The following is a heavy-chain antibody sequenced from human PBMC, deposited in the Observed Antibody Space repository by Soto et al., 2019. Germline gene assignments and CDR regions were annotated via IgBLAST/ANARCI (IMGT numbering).Heavy chain of an antibody. CDR2: ISYDGYLK. Sequence: PGGSLRLSCAASGFTFSTYGMQWVRQAPGKGLEWVAVISYDGYLKYYVDAVKGRFTVARDNSNNTLFLEMNTLRVEDTAVYFCAKDFKVSGSHYGTLNYYYGMDVWGQGPTVTVSS. CDR1: GFTFSTYG. CDR3: AKDFKVSGSHYGTLNYYYGMDV. V-gene: IGHV3-30*18. J-gene: IGHJ6*02. D-gene: IGHD3-10*01.